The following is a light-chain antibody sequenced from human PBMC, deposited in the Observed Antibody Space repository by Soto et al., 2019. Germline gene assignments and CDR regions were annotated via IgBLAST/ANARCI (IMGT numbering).Light chain of an antibody. CDR2: KAS. CDR3: QQYNNWPRT. CDR1: QSISSW. J-gene: IGKJ1*01. V-gene: IGKV1-5*03. Sequence: DITISQSPSTLSAYVGDRVTITCRASQSISSWLAWYQQKPGKAPKLLIYKASTLKSGVPSRFSGSGSGTEFTLTISSLQPDDFAVYYCQQYNNWPRTFGQGT.